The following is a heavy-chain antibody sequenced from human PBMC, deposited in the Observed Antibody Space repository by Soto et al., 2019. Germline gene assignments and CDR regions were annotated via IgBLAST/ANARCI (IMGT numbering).Heavy chain of an antibody. Sequence: QVQLQESGPRLVKPSQTLSLTCTVSGGSISSAGYYWSWIRQHPGKGLEWIGYIYYRGSTNYNPYLKSRVTMSVDTSRNQFSLRLSSVTAADTAMYYCARGEGGGYPLTYFDNWGQGILVTVSS. D-gene: IGHD1-26*01. CDR1: GGSISSAGYY. CDR3: ARGEGGGYPLTYFDN. CDR2: IYYRGST. V-gene: IGHV4-31*03. J-gene: IGHJ4*02.